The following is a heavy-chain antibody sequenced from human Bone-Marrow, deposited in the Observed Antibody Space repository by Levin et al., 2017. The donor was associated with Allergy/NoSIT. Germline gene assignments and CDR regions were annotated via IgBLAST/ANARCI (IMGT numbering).Heavy chain of an antibody. J-gene: IGHJ4*02. V-gene: IGHV3-7*01. D-gene: IGHD3-3*02. CDR3: ARSSSFLDY. CDR1: GFTFNNFW. Sequence: GESLKISCAASGFTFNNFWMGWVRQAPGKGLEWVANIKEDGSEKYDVDSVKGLFTISRDNAKNSLYLQMNSLRAEDTAVYYCARSSSFLDYWGQGTLVTVSS. CDR2: IKEDGSEK.